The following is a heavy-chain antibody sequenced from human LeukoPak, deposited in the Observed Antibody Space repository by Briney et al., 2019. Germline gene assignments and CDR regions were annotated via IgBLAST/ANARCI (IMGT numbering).Heavy chain of an antibody. J-gene: IGHJ4*02. V-gene: IGHV1-69*01. D-gene: IGHD3-3*01. CDR3: ARGGRYYDFWSGYLPVYYFDY. CDR2: IIPIFGTA. Sequence: ASVKVSCKASGGTFSSYAISWVRQAPGQGLEWMGGIIPIFGTANYAQKFQGRVTITADESTSTAYMELSSLRSEDTAVYYCARGGRYYDFWSGYLPVYYFDYWGQGTLVTVSS. CDR1: GGTFSSYA.